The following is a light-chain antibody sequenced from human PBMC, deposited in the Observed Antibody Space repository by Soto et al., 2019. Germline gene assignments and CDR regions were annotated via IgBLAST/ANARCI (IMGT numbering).Light chain of an antibody. CDR2: DAS. CDR1: QSIGSY. V-gene: IGKV3-11*01. CDR3: QQRRSWPPT. J-gene: IGKJ1*01. Sequence: EIVLTQSPVTLSLSPGERATLSCRASQSIGSYVACYHHKPGQAPSLLIFDASNRATGIPARFSGSRSGTTFTLTISSLEPEDFAVYYCQQRRSWPPTFGQGTTVAFK.